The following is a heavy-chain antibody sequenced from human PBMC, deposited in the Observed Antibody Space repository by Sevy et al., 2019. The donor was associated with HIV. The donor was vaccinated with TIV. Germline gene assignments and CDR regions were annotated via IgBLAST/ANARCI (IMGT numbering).Heavy chain of an antibody. D-gene: IGHD3-9*01. V-gene: IGHV3-49*03. CDR1: GFTFGDYA. J-gene: IGHJ4*02. CDR3: TRDLYGSDWFYFDY. Sequence: GGSLRLSCTASGFTFGDYAMSWFRQAPGKGLEWVGFIKTKTYSGTTEYAASVKGRFIISRDDSKNIAYLQMNSLKTEDTAVYYCTRDLYGSDWFYFDYWGQGTLVTVSS. CDR2: IKTKTYSGTT.